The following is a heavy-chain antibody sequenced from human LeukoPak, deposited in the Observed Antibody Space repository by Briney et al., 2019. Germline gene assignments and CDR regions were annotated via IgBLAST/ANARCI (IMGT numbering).Heavy chain of an antibody. Sequence: ASVKVSCKASGYTFTGYYMHWVRQAPGQGLEWMGWINPNSGGTNYAQKFQGRVTMTRDTSISTAYMELSSLRSEDTAVYYCARDRPGQYCSSTSCYAASPFDPWGQGTLVIVSS. CDR3: ARDRPGQYCSSTSCYAASPFDP. CDR2: INPNSGGT. CDR1: GYTFTGYY. V-gene: IGHV1-2*02. J-gene: IGHJ5*02. D-gene: IGHD2-2*01.